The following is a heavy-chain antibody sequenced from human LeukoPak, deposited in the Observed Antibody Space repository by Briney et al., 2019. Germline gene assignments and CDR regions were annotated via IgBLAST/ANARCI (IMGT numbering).Heavy chain of an antibody. CDR2: VNNDGSST. CDR3: ARWGLSTGLDY. CDR1: GFSFNKHW. V-gene: IGHV3-74*01. Sequence: PGGSLRLSCAASGFSFNKHWMHWVRQAPGKGLVWVSYVNNDGSSTSYADSVKGRFTISRDNAKNTLYLQMNSLRAEDTAVYYCARWGLSTGLDYWGQGTLVTVSS. D-gene: IGHD5/OR15-5a*01. J-gene: IGHJ4*02.